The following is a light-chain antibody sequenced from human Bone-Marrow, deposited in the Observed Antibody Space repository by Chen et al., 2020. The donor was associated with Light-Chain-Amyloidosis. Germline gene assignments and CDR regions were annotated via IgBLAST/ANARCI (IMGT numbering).Light chain of an antibody. CDR2: EDD. Sequence: NFMLTQLHPVPVSPGKIVVISCPLSSGSIAPNSVQWYQQRPGSSPTTVIYEDDPRPSGVPDRFSGTIDRSSNSASLTISGLKTEDEADYYCQSYQGSSQGVFGGGTKLTVL. CDR1: SGSIAPNS. V-gene: IGLV6-57*01. J-gene: IGLJ3*02. CDR3: QSYQGSSQGV.